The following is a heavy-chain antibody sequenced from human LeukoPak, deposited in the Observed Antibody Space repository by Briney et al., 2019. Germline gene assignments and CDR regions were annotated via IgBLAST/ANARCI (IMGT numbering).Heavy chain of an antibody. D-gene: IGHD3-10*01. V-gene: IGHV1-18*01. CDR2: ISAYNGNT. CDR1: GYTFTSYG. Sequence: GASVKVSCKASGYTFTSYGISWVRQAPGQGLEWMGWISAYNGNTNYAQKLQGRVTMTTDTSTSTAYMGLRSLRSDDTAVYYCARDPGFGEADYYYYMDVRGKGTTVTISS. CDR3: ARDPGFGEADYYYYMDV. J-gene: IGHJ6*03.